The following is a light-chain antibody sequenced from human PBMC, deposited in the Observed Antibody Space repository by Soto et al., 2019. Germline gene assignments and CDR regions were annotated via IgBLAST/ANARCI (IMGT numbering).Light chain of an antibody. CDR2: DAS. CDR3: QQRSNWPRWT. Sequence: EIVLTQSPATLSLSPGERATLSCRASQSVSSYLAWYQQKPGQAPRLLIYDASNRATGIPARFSGSGSGTDFTLNISSLEPEDFAVYYCQQRSNWPRWTFGQGTKVAIK. CDR1: QSVSSY. J-gene: IGKJ1*01. V-gene: IGKV3-11*01.